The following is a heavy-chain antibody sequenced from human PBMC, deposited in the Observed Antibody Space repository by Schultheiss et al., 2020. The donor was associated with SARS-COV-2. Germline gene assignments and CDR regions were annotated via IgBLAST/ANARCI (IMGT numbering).Heavy chain of an antibody. V-gene: IGHV3-30*03. CDR2: IFSDGNTK. J-gene: IGHJ4*02. CDR1: RFTFSNYG. D-gene: IGHD3-22*01. Sequence: GGSLRLSCAASRFTFSNYGMHWVRQAPGKGLQWVAVIFSDGNTKYYADSVKGRFTISRDNSKNTLSLQMNSLTAEDTAVYYCARHSVGYYHADYWGQGTLVTVSS. CDR3: ARHSVGYYHADY.